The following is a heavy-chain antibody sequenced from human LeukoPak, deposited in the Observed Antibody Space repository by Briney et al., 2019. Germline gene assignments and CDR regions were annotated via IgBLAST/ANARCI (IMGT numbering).Heavy chain of an antibody. Sequence: ASVKVSCKASGYTFTGYYMHWVRQAPGQGREWMGWINPNSGGTNYAQKFQGRVTMTRDTSISTAYMELSRLRSDDTAVYYCARAAYDYADSLDYWGQGTLVTVSS. CDR1: GYTFTGYY. V-gene: IGHV1-2*02. D-gene: IGHD5-12*01. CDR3: ARAAYDYADSLDY. CDR2: INPNSGGT. J-gene: IGHJ4*02.